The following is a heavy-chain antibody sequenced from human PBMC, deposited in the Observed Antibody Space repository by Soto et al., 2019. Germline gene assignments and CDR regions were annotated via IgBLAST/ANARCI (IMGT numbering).Heavy chain of an antibody. Sequence: QVQLVESGGGVVQPGRSLRLSCAASGFTFSSYAMHWVRQAPGKGLEWVAVISYDGSNKYYADSVKGRFTISRDNSKNTLYLQMNSLRAADTAVYYCASTHTAWFDYWGQGTLVTVSS. CDR2: ISYDGSNK. J-gene: IGHJ4*02. CDR1: GFTFSSYA. CDR3: ASTHTAWFDY. V-gene: IGHV3-30-3*01. D-gene: IGHD5-18*01.